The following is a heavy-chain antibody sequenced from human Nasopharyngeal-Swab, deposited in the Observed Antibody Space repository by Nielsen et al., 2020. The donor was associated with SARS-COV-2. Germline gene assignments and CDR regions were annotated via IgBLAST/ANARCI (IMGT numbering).Heavy chain of an antibody. V-gene: IGHV3-7*01. Sequence: GESLKISCAASGFTFSSYWMSWVRQAPGKGLEWVANIKQDGSEKYYVDSVKGRFTISRDNAKNSLYLQMNSLRAEDTAVYYCAKGGWAWNYVNAFDIWGQGTMVTVSS. CDR2: IKQDGSEK. D-gene: IGHD1-7*01. CDR1: GFTFSSYW. CDR3: AKGGWAWNYVNAFDI. J-gene: IGHJ3*02.